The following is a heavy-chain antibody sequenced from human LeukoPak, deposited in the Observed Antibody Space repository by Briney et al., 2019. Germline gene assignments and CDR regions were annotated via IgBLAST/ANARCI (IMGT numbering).Heavy chain of an antibody. Sequence: ASVKVSCKASGYTFTSYYMHWVRQVPGQGLEWMGIINPSGGSTSYAQKFQGRVTMTRDMSTSTVYMELSSLRSEDTAVYYCARSIVEMATITPFDYWGQGTLVTVSS. J-gene: IGHJ4*02. CDR1: GYTFTSYY. V-gene: IGHV1-46*01. CDR2: INPSGGST. CDR3: ARSIVEMATITPFDY. D-gene: IGHD5-24*01.